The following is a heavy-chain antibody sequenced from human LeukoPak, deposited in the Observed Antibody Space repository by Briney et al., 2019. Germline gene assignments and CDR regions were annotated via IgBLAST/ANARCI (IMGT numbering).Heavy chain of an antibody. CDR2: ISAYNGNT. D-gene: IGHD6-6*01. Sequence: ASVKVSCKASGYTFTSYGISWVRQAPGQGLEWMGWISAYNGNTNYAQKLQGRVTMTTDTSTSTAYMELRSLRSDDTAVYYCARVDSSWGYYYYYYMDVWGKGNTVTVCS. J-gene: IGHJ6*03. CDR3: ARVDSSWGYYYYYYMDV. V-gene: IGHV1-18*01. CDR1: GYTFTSYG.